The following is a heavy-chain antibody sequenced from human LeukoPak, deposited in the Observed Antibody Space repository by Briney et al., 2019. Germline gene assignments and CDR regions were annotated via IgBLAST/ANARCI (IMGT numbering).Heavy chain of an antibody. D-gene: IGHD4/OR15-4a*01. CDR1: GFTFDDYG. CDR2: INWNGGCT. Sequence: AGGSLRLSCAASGFTFDDYGMSWVRQAPGKGLEWVSGINWNGGCTGYADSVKGRFTISRDNAKNSLYLQMNSLRAEDTALYYCARDGGSLDDYGDYWGQGTLVTVSS. CDR3: ARDGGSLDDYGDY. J-gene: IGHJ4*02. V-gene: IGHV3-20*04.